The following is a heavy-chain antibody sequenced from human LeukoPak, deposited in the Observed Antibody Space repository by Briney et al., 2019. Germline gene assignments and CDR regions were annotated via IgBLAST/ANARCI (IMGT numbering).Heavy chain of an antibody. D-gene: IGHD6-6*01. CDR1: GYSFTSYY. J-gene: IGHJ4*02. CDR3: ARDSSSSIAAR. Sequence: GASVKVSCKASGYSFTSYYMHWVRQAPGQGLEWMGWINPNSGGTNYAQKFQGRVTMTRDTSISTAYMELSRLRSDDTAVYYCARDSSSSIAARWGQGTLVTVSS. V-gene: IGHV1-2*02. CDR2: INPNSGGT.